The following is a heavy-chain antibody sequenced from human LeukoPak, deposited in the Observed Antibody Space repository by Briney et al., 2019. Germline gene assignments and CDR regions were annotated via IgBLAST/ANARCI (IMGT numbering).Heavy chain of an antibody. CDR2: IYYSGST. D-gene: IGHD1-14*01. CDR3: ARHTRPVWYFDY. CDR1: GGSISNYY. J-gene: IGHJ4*02. V-gene: IGHV4-59*08. Sequence: PETLSLTCTVSGGSISNYYWSWIRQPPGKGLEWIGYIYYSGSTIYNPSLKSRVTISVDTSKNQFSLKLSSVTAADTAVYYCARHTRPVWYFDYWGQGTLVTVSS.